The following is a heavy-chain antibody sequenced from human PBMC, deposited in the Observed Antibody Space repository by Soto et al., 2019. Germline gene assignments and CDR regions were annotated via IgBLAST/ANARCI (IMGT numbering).Heavy chain of an antibody. CDR2: INHSGST. Sequence: GTLSLTCAVYGGSFSGYYWSWIRQPAGKGLEWIGEINHSGSTISNPSLKSRVTISVDTSKNQFSLKLSSVTAADTAVYYCARGLRSLAAAGPSPRYYFDYWGQGTLVTVSS. V-gene: IGHV4-34*01. D-gene: IGHD6-13*01. J-gene: IGHJ4*02. CDR1: GGSFSGYY. CDR3: ARGLRSLAAAGPSPRYYFDY.